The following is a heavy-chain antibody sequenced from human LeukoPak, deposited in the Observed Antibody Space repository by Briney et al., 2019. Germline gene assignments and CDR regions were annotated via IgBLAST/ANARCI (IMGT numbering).Heavy chain of an antibody. CDR1: GFTFSSYW. V-gene: IGHV3-74*01. J-gene: IGHJ4*02. CDR2: INPGGSSI. D-gene: IGHD1-14*01. Sequence: GGSLRLSCAASGFTFSSYWMHWVRRVPGKGLVWVARINPGGSSITYADSVKGRFTISRDSAKNTLYLQMDSLRAEDTGVYYCARSNQADDYWGQGTLVTVSS. CDR3: ARSNQADDY.